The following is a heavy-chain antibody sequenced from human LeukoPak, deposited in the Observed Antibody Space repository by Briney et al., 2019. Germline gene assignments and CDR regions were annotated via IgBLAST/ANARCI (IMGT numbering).Heavy chain of an antibody. Sequence: GGSLRLSCAASGFTFDDYGMSWVRQAPGKGLEWVSGINWNGGSTGYADSVKGRFTISRDNAKNSLYLQMNSLRVEDTALYYCATGPYDILTGYYGYFDCWGQGTLVTVSS. D-gene: IGHD3-9*01. V-gene: IGHV3-20*04. J-gene: IGHJ4*02. CDR2: INWNGGST. CDR3: ATGPYDILTGYYGYFDC. CDR1: GFTFDDYG.